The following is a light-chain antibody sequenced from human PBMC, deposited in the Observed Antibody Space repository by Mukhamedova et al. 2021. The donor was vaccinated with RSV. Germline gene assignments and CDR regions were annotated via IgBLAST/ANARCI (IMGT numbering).Light chain of an antibody. CDR1: VLAKKY. Sequence: GDVLAKKYARWFQQKPGQAPTLVIYKNSVRPSGIPERFSGSGSGTTVTLTISGAQVDDEADYYCYSATDTVVFGGGTKLTVL. J-gene: IGLJ2*01. V-gene: IGLV3-27*01. CDR2: KNS. CDR3: YSATDTVV.